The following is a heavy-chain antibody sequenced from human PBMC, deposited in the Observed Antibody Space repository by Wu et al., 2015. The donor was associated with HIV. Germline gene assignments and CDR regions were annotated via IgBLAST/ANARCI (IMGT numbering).Heavy chain of an antibody. CDR2: MNPNNDNT. Sequence: QVQLVQSGTEVKRPGASLKVSCKASGYTFTSYDINWMRQAPGQGLEWMGWMNPNNDNTGYAPRFQGRVAMTRNTSIGTVYMELTSLRSDDTAVYYCARGLKGGASDVWGQGTLVTVSS. D-gene: IGHD4/OR15-4a*01. CDR1: GYTFTSYD. J-gene: IGHJ4*02. CDR3: ARGLKGGASDV. V-gene: IGHV1-8*01.